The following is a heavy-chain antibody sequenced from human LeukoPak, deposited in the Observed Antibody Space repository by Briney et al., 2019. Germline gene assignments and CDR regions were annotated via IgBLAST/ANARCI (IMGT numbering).Heavy chain of an antibody. D-gene: IGHD6-19*01. CDR2: ISVSGVGT. V-gene: IGHV3-23*01. CDR1: GFTFSGYA. Sequence: GGSLRLSCAASGFTFSGYAMSWVRQAPGKGLEWVSAISVSGVGTYYADSVKGRFTISRDNSKNTLYLQMNSLRAEDTAVYYCAKRYAVAGSSYYFDYWGRGTLVTVSS. J-gene: IGHJ4*02. CDR3: AKRYAVAGSSYYFDY.